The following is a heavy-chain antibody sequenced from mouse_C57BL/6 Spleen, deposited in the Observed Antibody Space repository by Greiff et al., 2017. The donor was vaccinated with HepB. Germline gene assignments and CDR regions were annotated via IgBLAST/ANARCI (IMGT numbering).Heavy chain of an antibody. Sequence: QVQLQQPGAELVRPGTSVKLSCKASGYTFTSYWMHWVKQRPGQGLEWIGVIDPSDSYTNYNQKFKGKATLTVDTSSSTAYMQLSSLTSEDSAVYYCARNSKGWFAYWGQGTLVTVSA. CDR2: IDPSDSYT. D-gene: IGHD2-5*01. J-gene: IGHJ3*01. CDR1: GYTFTSYW. CDR3: ARNSKGWFAY. V-gene: IGHV1-59*01.